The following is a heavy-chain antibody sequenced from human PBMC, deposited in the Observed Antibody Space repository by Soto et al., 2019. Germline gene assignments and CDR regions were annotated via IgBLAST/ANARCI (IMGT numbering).Heavy chain of an antibody. CDR3: ARDVDADFRTDFDY. J-gene: IGHJ4*02. Sequence: GGSLRLSCAASGFTFSDYYIHWIRRAPGKGLEWISYISGNGEIIQYAASARGRFTVSRDNAENSVYLEMDSLRAEDTALYFCARDVDADFRTDFDYWGRGTLVTVSS. CDR2: ISGNGEII. V-gene: IGHV3-11*01. CDR1: GFTFSDYY. D-gene: IGHD4-17*01.